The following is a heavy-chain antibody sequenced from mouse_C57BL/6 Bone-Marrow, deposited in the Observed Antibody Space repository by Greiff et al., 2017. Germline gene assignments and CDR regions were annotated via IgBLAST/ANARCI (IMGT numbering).Heavy chain of an antibody. D-gene: IGHD2-1*01. CDR3: ARSYDNLDY. CDR2: IRNKANGYTT. J-gene: IGHJ2*01. V-gene: IGHV7-3*01. CDR1: GFTFTDYY. Sequence: EVKLVESGGGLVQPGGSLSLSCAASGFTFTDYYMSWVRQPPGKALEWLGFIRNKANGYTTEYSASVKGRFTISRDNSQSILYLRMNALGADDSATYYSARSYDNLDYWGQGTTLTVSS.